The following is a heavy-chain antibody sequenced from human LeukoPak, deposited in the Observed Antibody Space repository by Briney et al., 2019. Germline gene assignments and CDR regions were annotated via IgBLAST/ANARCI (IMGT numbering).Heavy chain of an antibody. Sequence: SETLSLTCAVYGGSFSGYYWSWIRQPPGKGLEWIGEINHSGNTNYNPSLKSRVTISVDTSKNQFSLKLSSVTAADTAVYYCARGPNVLRYFDWLLYKYYFDYWGQGTLVTVSS. V-gene: IGHV4-34*01. CDR2: INHSGNT. D-gene: IGHD3-9*01. CDR1: GGSFSGYY. CDR3: ARGPNVLRYFDWLLYKYYFDY. J-gene: IGHJ4*02.